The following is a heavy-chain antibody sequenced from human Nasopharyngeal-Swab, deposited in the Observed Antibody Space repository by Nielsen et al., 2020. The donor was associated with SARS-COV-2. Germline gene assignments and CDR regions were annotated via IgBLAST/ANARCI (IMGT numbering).Heavy chain of an antibody. V-gene: IGHV3-49*01. J-gene: IGHJ3*02. D-gene: IGHD3-10*01. Sequence: GESLKTPRTTPGFTFGDYAMSWFRQAPGKGLEWVGFIRSKTYGGAPEHAAPVKGRFTISRDGAAGIAYLQMNSLETEDTGVYYCSRSVGSYYGQGAFDIWGQGTMVTVSS. CDR1: GFTFGDYA. CDR3: SRSVGSYYGQGAFDI. CDR2: IRSKTYGGAP.